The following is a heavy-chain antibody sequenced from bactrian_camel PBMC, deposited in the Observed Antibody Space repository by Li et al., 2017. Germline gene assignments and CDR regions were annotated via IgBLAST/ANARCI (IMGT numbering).Heavy chain of an antibody. J-gene: IGHJ4*01. CDR1: GFWYTISN. CDR2: ISSDGTT. Sequence: VQLVESGGGSVQAGGSLRLSCTASGFWYTISNMSWYRQALGNECEMVSSISSDGTTYYANSVKGRFTISQDNTKNTNTVYLQMNSLKSEDTAVYYCAADSYGAWCGLAGQGTQVTVS. D-gene: IGHD6*01. V-gene: IGHV3S53*01.